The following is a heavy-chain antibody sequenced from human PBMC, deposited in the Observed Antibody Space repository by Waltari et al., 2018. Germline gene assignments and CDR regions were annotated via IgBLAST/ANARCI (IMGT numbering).Heavy chain of an antibody. D-gene: IGHD2-2*01. CDR2: IYYRGST. Sequence: QVQLQESGPGLVKPSQTLSLTCTVSGGSISSGGYYWSWIRQHPGKGLEWIGYIYYRGSTYYNPSLKSRVTISVDTSKNQFSLKLSSGTAADTAVYYCAGGSSWPRHFDYWGQGTLVTVSS. CDR3: AGGSSWPRHFDY. J-gene: IGHJ4*02. V-gene: IGHV4-31*03. CDR1: GGSISSGGYY.